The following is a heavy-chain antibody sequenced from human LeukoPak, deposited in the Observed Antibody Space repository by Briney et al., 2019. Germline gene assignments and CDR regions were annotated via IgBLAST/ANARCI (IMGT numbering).Heavy chain of an antibody. D-gene: IGHD6-19*01. V-gene: IGHV4-4*02. CDR3: ARDQWLVPRGSYNWFDP. J-gene: IGHJ5*02. CDR2: IYHSGST. CDR1: GGSISSSNW. Sequence: PSGTLSLTCAVSGGSISSSNWWSWVRQPPGKGLEWIGEIYHSGSTNYNPSLKSRVTISVDKSKNQFSLKLSSVTAADTAVYYCARDQWLVPRGSYNWFDPWGQGTLVTVSS.